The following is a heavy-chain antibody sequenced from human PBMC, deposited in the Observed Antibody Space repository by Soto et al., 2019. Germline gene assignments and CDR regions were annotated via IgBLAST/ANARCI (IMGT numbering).Heavy chain of an antibody. CDR1: GGTFSSNT. Sequence: QVQLVQSGAEVKKPGSSVNISCKACGGTFSSNTINWVRQAAGQGLEWMGGIIPIFGRANYAQKVQGIVTITADKYTNTDYMELSSLTSEDTAAYYWASKAACGGDCYAFDSWGQGTLVTVSS. CDR2: IIPIFGRA. D-gene: IGHD2-21*02. J-gene: IGHJ4*02. CDR3: ASKAACGGDCYAFDS. V-gene: IGHV1-69*06.